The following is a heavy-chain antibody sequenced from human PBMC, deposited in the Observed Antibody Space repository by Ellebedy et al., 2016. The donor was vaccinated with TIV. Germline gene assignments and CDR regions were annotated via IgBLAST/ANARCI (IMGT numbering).Heavy chain of an antibody. D-gene: IGHD3-10*01. CDR3: ARVKWFGEPTHFDY. J-gene: IGHJ4*02. V-gene: IGHV3-30*02. CDR2: IRYDGSNK. Sequence: GGSLRLSCAASGFTFSSYGMHWVRQAPGKGLEWVAFIRYDGSNKYYADSVKGRFTISRDNAKNSLYLQMNSLRGEDTAVYYCARVKWFGEPTHFDYWGQGTLVTVSS. CDR1: GFTFSSYG.